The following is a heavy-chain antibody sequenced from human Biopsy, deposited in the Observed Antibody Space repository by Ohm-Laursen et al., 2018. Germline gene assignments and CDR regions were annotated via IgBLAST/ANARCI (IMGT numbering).Heavy chain of an antibody. CDR3: ARHAPSYSGSYWRYFDL. J-gene: IGHJ2*01. V-gene: IGHV4-59*08. D-gene: IGHD1-26*01. Sequence: GTLSLTWTVSGDSISSYYWSWIRQPPGKGLEWIGYIYYTGSTNYNPSLKSRVTISVDTSMNHLSLRLTSVTAADTAVYYCARHAPSYSGSYWRYFDLWGRGTLVTVSS. CDR2: IYYTGST. CDR1: GDSISSYY.